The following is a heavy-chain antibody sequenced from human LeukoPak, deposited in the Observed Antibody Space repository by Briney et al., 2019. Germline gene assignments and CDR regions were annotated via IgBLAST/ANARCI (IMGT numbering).Heavy chain of an antibody. Sequence: SETLSLTCTVSGGSISSYYWAWIRQSPGKGLEWIGSISYSGSAYYSPSLKSQLTISLDMSKNQFSLKVRSVTAADTAVYYCASVFEWSPRFDSWGQGTLVTVSS. CDR2: ISYSGSA. V-gene: IGHV4-39*07. CDR3: ASVFEWSPRFDS. D-gene: IGHD3-3*01. J-gene: IGHJ5*01. CDR1: GGSISSYY.